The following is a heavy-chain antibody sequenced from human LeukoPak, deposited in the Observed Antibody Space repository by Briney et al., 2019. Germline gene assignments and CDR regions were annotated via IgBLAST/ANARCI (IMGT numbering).Heavy chain of an antibody. D-gene: IGHD5-12*01. CDR2: IYTSGST. V-gene: IGHV4-61*02. CDR3: ARGYSGYDRHPDY. J-gene: IGHJ4*02. CDR1: GGSISSGSYY. Sequence: PSQTLSLTCTVSGGSISSGSYYWSWIRQPAGKGLEWIGRIYTSGSTNYNPSLKSRVTISLDTSKNQFSLRLSSLTAADTAVYYCARGYSGYDRHPDYWGQGTLVTVSS.